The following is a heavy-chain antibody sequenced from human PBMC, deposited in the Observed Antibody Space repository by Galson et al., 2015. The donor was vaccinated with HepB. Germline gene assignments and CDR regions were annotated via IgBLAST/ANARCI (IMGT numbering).Heavy chain of an antibody. CDR3: AKVLSSSGSGTYTYYYGMDA. V-gene: IGHV3-23*01. J-gene: IGHJ6*02. Sequence: SLRLSCAASGLTFSSYAMNWVRQAPGKGLEWVSVISGNGAGSFYADSVKGRFTISRDNSRNTVYLQMNSLRAGDTAVYLCAKVLSSSGSGTYTYYYGMDAWGQGTTVTVSS. CDR1: GLTFSSYA. CDR2: ISGNGAGS. D-gene: IGHD3-10*01.